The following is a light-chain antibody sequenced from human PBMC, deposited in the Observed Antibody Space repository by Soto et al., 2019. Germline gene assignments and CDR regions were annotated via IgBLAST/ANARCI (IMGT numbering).Light chain of an antibody. CDR3: QHYGTSLT. V-gene: IGKV3-11*01. Sequence: EIVLTQSPATLSLSPGERATLSCRASQSVSSYLAWYQQKPGQAPRLLIYDASNRTFDVPDRFSGSGSGTNFTLTISRLQPEDFAVYYCQHYGTSLTFGGGTKWIS. CDR1: QSVSSY. J-gene: IGKJ4*01. CDR2: DAS.